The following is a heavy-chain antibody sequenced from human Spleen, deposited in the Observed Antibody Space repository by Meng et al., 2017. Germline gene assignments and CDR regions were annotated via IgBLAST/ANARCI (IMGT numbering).Heavy chain of an antibody. V-gene: IGHV4-4*02. CDR3: ARVFVNSREYSNGYIDH. CDR1: RVSISSTYW. J-gene: IGHJ4*02. Sequence: QGQLQGPGPGLVQRSGTLTLTCAVSRVSISSTYWLNWFRQTPGKGLEWIGEIFRSGNTNYNPSLESRVTISVDKSKNQFALNLTFETAADTAVYYCARVFVNSREYSNGYIDHWGQGTLVTVAS. D-gene: IGHD6-25*01. CDR2: IFRSGNT.